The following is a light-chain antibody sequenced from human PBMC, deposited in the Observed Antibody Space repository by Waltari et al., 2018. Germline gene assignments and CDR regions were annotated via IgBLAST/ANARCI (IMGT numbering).Light chain of an antibody. CDR3: QTWDNSAVV. Sequence: SYELTQPHSVAVSPGQTASITCSGDGLGDKYVSWYQQKPGPSPVMVIFQDITRPSGVPGRFSGANCGNTATLTISGTQAMDEADYYCQTWDNSAVVFGGGTKLTVL. J-gene: IGLJ2*01. V-gene: IGLV3-1*01. CDR1: GLGDKY. CDR2: QDI.